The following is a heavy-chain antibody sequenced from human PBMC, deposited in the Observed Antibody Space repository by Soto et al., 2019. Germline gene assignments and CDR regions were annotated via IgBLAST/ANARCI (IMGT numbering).Heavy chain of an antibody. V-gene: IGHV4-31*03. D-gene: IGHD2-21*02. J-gene: IGHJ4*02. CDR2: IYYSGST. CDR3: ASLNCGGDCYPDY. Sequence: LCLTCTVCGGSISRGGYYWSWIRQHPGKGLEWIGYIYYSGSTYYNPSLKSRVTISVDTSKNQFSLKLSSVTAADTAVYYCASLNCGGDCYPDYWGQGTMVTVSS. CDR1: GGSISRGGYY.